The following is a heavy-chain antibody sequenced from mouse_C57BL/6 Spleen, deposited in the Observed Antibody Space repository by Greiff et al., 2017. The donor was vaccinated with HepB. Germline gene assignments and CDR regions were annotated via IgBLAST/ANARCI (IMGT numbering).Heavy chain of an antibody. Sequence: VQVVESGAELAKPGASVKLSCKASGYTFTSYWMHWVKQRPGQGLEWIGYINPSSGYTKYNQKFKDKATLTADKSSSTAYMQLSSLTYEDSAVYYCARDSSGYDFDYWGQGTTLTVSS. CDR3: ARDSSGYDFDY. V-gene: IGHV1-7*01. D-gene: IGHD3-2*02. CDR2: INPSSGYT. J-gene: IGHJ2*01. CDR1: GYTFTSYW.